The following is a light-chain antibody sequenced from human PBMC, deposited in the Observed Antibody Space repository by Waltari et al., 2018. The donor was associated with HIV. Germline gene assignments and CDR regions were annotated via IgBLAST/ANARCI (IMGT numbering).Light chain of an antibody. Sequence: EIVLTQSPGPLSLSPGERATLSCRASQSVSSSYLAWYQQKPGQAPRLLIYDASSRATGIPDRFSGSGSGTDFTLTISRLESEDFAVYYCQQYANSPRTFGQGTKVEIK. CDR1: QSVSSSY. CDR2: DAS. V-gene: IGKV3-20*01. J-gene: IGKJ1*01. CDR3: QQYANSPRT.